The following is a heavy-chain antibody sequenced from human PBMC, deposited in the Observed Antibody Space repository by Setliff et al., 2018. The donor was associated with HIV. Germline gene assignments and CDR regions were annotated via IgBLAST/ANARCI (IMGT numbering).Heavy chain of an antibody. V-gene: IGHV5-51*01. D-gene: IGHD3-10*01. CDR2: IYPDDSDT. CDR1: GYSFATYW. CDR3: AKHMVRGAITGEAFDV. Sequence: GESLKISCKGSGYSFATYWIGWVRQMPGKGLEWVGVIYPDDSDTKYSPSFEGQVTISADKSINTAYLQWTSLRASDTAMYYCAKHMVRGAITGEAFDVWGQGTMVTVSS. J-gene: IGHJ3*01.